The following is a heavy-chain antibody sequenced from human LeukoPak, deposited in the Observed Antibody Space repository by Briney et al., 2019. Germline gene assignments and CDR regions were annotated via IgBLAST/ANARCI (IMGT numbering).Heavy chain of an antibody. CDR1: GFTFSSSA. CDR2: ISYNGGYT. J-gene: IGHJ6*02. Sequence: PGGSLRLSCAASGFTFSSSAMSWVRQAPGKGLEWVSAISYNGGYTYYADSVQGRFTISRDNSKNTLYLQMNSLRAEDTAVYYCARGSSRWIATQSTYYYYGMDVWGQGTTVTVSS. V-gene: IGHV3-23*01. D-gene: IGHD5-12*01. CDR3: ARGSSRWIATQSTYYYYGMDV.